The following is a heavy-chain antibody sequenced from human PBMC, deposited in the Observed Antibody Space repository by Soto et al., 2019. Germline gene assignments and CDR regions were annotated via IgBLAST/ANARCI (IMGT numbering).Heavy chain of an antibody. Sequence: SEALSLTCAVYGGSFIGYYWSWIRQPPGKGLEWIGEINHSGSTNYNPSLKSRVTISVDTSKNQFSLKLSSVAAADTAVYYCARDRYCSGGSCYSRAGYFDYWGQGTLVTVSS. CDR2: INHSGST. V-gene: IGHV4-34*01. CDR3: ARDRYCSGGSCYSRAGYFDY. D-gene: IGHD2-15*01. J-gene: IGHJ4*02. CDR1: GGSFIGYY.